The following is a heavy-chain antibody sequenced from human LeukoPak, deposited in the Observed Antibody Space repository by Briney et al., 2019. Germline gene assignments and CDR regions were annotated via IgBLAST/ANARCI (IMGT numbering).Heavy chain of an antibody. CDR1: GFSLSTSGVG. D-gene: IGHD6-19*01. V-gene: IGHV2-5*02. J-gene: IGHJ4*02. CDR3: ARMHDPGIAVAAPWGY. CDR2: IYWDDDK. Sequence: SGPTLVNPTQTLTLTCTFSGFSLSTSGVGVGWIRQPPGKALEWLALIYWDDDKRYSPSLKSRLTITKDTSKNQVVLTMTNMDPVDTATYYCARMHDPGIAVAAPWGYWGQGTLVTVSS.